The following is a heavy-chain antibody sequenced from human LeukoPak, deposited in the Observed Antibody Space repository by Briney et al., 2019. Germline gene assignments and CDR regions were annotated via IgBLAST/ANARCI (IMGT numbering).Heavy chain of an antibody. CDR1: GFTFRSSW. D-gene: IGHD3-16*01. CDR3: ARDPGHESWRPFWGGMDV. V-gene: IGHV3-74*01. CDR2: LTKYGDST. Sequence: GGSLRLSSAASGFTFRSSWLHWVRQAPGKGRLWVSRLTKYGDSTTHADPGKGRFPTSRDNAKNNVYLQMDSLRDDGTAVYYCARDPGHESWRPFWGGMDVWGNGTTVIVSS. J-gene: IGHJ6*04.